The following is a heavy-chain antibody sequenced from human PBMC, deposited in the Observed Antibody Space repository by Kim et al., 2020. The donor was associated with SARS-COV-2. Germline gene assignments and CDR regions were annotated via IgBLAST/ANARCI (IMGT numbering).Heavy chain of an antibody. CDR3: ARGGGSDWSTTAIDY. D-gene: IGHD3-9*01. J-gene: IGHJ4*02. Sequence: ASVEGRFSISRDDSKNSVYLQLNSLEPEDTAVYYGARGGGSDWSTTAIDYWGQGTLVTVSP. V-gene: IGHV3-72*01.